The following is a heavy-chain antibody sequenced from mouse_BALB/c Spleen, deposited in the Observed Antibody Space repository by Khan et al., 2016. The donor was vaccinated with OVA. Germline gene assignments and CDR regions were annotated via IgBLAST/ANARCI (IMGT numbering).Heavy chain of an antibody. CDR1: GFTFSTYG. D-gene: IGHD1-1*01. V-gene: IGHV5-6*01. CDR2: VSTGGSYT. CDR3: TRLAYYYDSEGFAY. J-gene: IGHJ3*01. Sequence: EVQVVESGGDLVKPGGSLKLSCAASGFTFSTYGMSWVRQTPDRRLEWVATVSTGGSYTYYPDSVKGRFTISRDTAKNTLYLQMNSLKSEDTAMFYCTRLAYYYDSEGFAYWGQGTLVTVSA.